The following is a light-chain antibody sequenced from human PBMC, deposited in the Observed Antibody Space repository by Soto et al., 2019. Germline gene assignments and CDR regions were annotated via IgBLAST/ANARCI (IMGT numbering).Light chain of an antibody. CDR1: SSDVGKYNL. CDR3: CSFTDSGTWV. J-gene: IGLJ3*02. V-gene: IGLV2-23*01. CDR2: EDI. Sequence: QSALTQPASVSGSPGQSITISCTGTSSDVGKYNLVSWYQQHPGKTPKLMIYEDIKRPSGVSNRFSGSKSGNTASLTISALQPEDEANYYCCSFTDSGTWVFGGGTKLTVL.